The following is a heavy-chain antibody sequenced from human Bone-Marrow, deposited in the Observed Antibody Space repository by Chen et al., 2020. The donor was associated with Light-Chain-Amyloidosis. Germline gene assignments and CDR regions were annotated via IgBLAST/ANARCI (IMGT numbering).Heavy chain of an antibody. CDR3: ARANYWGSYRYNAQGFDY. V-gene: IGHV3-7*03. CDR2: IKQNGTER. D-gene: IGHD3-16*02. CDR1: GLIFSRFW. J-gene: IGHJ4*02. Sequence: VQLLESGGGLVQPGESLTLSCVASGLIFSRFWMTWVRQRPGKGLEWVANIKQNGTERYYVDSVKGRFTISRDNTKNSVYLQMNTLRAEDTAVYYCARANYWGSYRYNAQGFDYWGRGTLVTVSS.